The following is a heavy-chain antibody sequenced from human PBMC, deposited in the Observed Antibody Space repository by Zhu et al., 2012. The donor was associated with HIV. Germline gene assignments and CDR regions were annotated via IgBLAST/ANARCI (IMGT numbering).Heavy chain of an antibody. Sequence: QVQLVQAGGGVKKPGASVTLSCKTADEDVFDAAYMHWVRQAPGQTFEWLGWMNPTNGAVNYAWYLNGRVTATRDRSMTTAFLEVKSLRSDDTAVYYCARAQKRARSEWAYAHWGQGTPVVVSS. J-gene: IGHJ4*02. CDR1: DEDVFDAAY. CDR2: MNPTNGAV. D-gene: IGHD3-3*01. CDR3: ARAQKRARSEWAYAH. V-gene: IGHV1-2*02.